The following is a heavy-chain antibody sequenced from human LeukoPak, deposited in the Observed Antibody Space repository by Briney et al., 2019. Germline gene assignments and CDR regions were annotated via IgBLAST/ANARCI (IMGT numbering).Heavy chain of an antibody. CDR1: GGSFSGYY. V-gene: IGHV4-34*01. Sequence: SETLSLTCAVYGGSFSGYYWSWIRQPPGKELEWIGEINHSGSTNYNPSLKSRVTISIDTSKNQFSLKLSSVTAADTAVYYCARVSVVGYDSSGYYSRWFDPWGQGTLVTVSS. D-gene: IGHD3-22*01. CDR3: ARVSVVGYDSSGYYSRWFDP. CDR2: INHSGST. J-gene: IGHJ5*02.